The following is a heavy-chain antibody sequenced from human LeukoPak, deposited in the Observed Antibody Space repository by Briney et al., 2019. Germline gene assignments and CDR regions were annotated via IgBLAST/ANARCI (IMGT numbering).Heavy chain of an antibody. D-gene: IGHD2-15*01. CDR3: AREYCSGGSCYGY. CDR1: GGSFSGYY. J-gene: IGHJ4*02. Sequence: PSETLSLTCAVYGGSFSGYYWSWIRQPPGKGLEWIGEINHSGSTNYNPSLKSRVTISVDTSKNQFSLKLSSVTAAGTAVYYCAREYCSGGSCYGYWGQGTLVTVSS. CDR2: INHSGST. V-gene: IGHV4-34*01.